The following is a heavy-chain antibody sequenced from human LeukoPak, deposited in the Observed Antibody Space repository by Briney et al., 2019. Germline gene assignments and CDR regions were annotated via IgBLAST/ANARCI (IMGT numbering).Heavy chain of an antibody. Sequence: PGGSLRLSCAASGFTFSSYAMHWVRQAPGKGLEWVAVISYDGSNKYYADSVKGRFTISRDNSKNTLYLQMNSLRAEDTAVYYCARGVRYCSNTSCYFRAFDIWGQGTMVTVSS. D-gene: IGHD2-2*01. J-gene: IGHJ3*02. CDR2: ISYDGSNK. V-gene: IGHV3-30-3*01. CDR3: ARGVRYCSNTSCYFRAFDI. CDR1: GFTFSSYA.